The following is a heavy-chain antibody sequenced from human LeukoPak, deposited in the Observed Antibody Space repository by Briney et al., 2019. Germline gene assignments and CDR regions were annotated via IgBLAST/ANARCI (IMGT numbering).Heavy chain of an antibody. Sequence: GGSLRLSCAASGFTFSSYSMNWVRQAPGKGLEWVSYISSSSSTIYYADSVKGRFTISRDNAKNSLYLQMNSLRAEDTAVYYCARPHYYDSSGYPGPDYWGQGTLVTVSS. J-gene: IGHJ4*02. D-gene: IGHD3-22*01. CDR3: ARPHYYDSSGYPGPDY. V-gene: IGHV3-48*04. CDR1: GFTFSSYS. CDR2: ISSSSSTI.